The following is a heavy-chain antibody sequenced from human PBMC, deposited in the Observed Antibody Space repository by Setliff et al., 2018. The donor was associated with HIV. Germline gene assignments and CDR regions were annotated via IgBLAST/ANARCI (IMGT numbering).Heavy chain of an antibody. CDR1: GFTFSSYW. D-gene: IGHD2-15*01. J-gene: IGHJ6*03. Sequence: GSLRLSCAASGFTFSSYWMHWVRQAPGKGLVWVSRIDSDGSSTSSADSVKGRFTISRDNAKNTLYLQMNSLRAEDSAVYYCARVVGVAPYYYMDVWGKGTTVTVSS. V-gene: IGHV3-74*01. CDR2: IDSDGSST. CDR3: ARVVGVAPYYYMDV.